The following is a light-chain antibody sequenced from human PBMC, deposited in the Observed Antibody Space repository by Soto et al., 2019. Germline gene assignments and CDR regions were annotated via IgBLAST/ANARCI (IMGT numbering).Light chain of an antibody. Sequence: VVTRSRGTLSLSPGESATLSCRASQSVSSSSLAWYQQNPGQAPRLLIYEASSRATVIPDRFSGSGSGTDFTLTISRLEPEDFAVYYCQQYGSSPSWTFGQGTKVDI. CDR2: EAS. CDR1: QSVSSSS. CDR3: QQYGSSPSWT. J-gene: IGKJ1*01. V-gene: IGKV3-20*01.